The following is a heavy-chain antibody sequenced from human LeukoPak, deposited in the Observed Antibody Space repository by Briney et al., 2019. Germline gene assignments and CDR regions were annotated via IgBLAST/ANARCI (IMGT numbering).Heavy chain of an antibody. CDR2: ISGSGGST. D-gene: IGHD6-19*01. V-gene: IGHV3-23*01. Sequence: GGSLRLSCAASGFTFSSYAMSWVRRAPGKGLEWVSAISGSGGSTYYADSVKGRFAISRDNSKNTLYLQMNSLRAEDTAVYYCAKEAAGAVAVYVGYYFDYWGQGTLVTVSS. CDR3: AKEAAGAVAVYVGYYFDY. CDR1: GFTFSSYA. J-gene: IGHJ4*02.